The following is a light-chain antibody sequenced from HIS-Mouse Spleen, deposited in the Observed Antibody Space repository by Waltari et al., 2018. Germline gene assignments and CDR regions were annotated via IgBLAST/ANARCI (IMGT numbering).Light chain of an antibody. Sequence: DIVMTQSPDSLAVSLGERATINCKSSQSVLYSSNNKNYLAWYQQKPGQPPKLLIYWASTRESGGPDRFGGSGSGTDFTLTISSLQAEDVAVYYCQQCYSTPYTFGQGTKLEVK. CDR3: QQCYSTPYT. CDR2: WAS. CDR1: QSVLYSSNNKNY. J-gene: IGKJ2*01. V-gene: IGKV4-1*01.